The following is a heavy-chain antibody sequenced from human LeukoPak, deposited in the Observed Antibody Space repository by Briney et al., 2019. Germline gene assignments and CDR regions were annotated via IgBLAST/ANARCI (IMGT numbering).Heavy chain of an antibody. D-gene: IGHD5-18*01. Sequence: GESLKISCKGSEYRFTSYWIGWVRQMSGKGLEWMGIINPGDSDTRYSPSFQGQVTISADKSISTAYLQWSSLKASDTARYYCARFGYSYGYVFDYWGQGTLVTVSS. V-gene: IGHV5-51*01. J-gene: IGHJ4*02. CDR2: INPGDSDT. CDR3: ARFGYSYGYVFDY. CDR1: EYRFTSYW.